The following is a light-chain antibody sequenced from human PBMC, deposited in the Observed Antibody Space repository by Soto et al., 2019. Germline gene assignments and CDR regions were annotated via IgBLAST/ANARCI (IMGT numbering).Light chain of an antibody. CDR1: QGISNY. CDR2: GAS. Sequence: DIQMTQSPSSLSASVGDRVTITCRASQGISNYLAWYQQKPEEVPKLLIYGASTLQSGVPSRFSGSGSGTDFTLTISSLQPEDVATYYCQRYNSAPQTFGQGTKVEIK. CDR3: QRYNSAPQT. V-gene: IGKV1-27*01. J-gene: IGKJ1*01.